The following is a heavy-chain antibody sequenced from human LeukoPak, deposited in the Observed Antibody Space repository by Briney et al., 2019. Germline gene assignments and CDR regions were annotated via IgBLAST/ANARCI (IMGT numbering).Heavy chain of an antibody. D-gene: IGHD2-15*01. CDR1: GGTFSSYA. J-gene: IGHJ4*02. V-gene: IGHV1-69*06. CDR2: IITSGSTA. Sequence: ASLKVSCTASGGTFSSYAMSWVRQAPGQGLEWIGGIITSGSTAYYAQQLKGRVTITADKSTSTAYTQLSSMRSEDTALYYCATGIGYCSGGSCYQKYYFDECGQGWLVTVSS. CDR3: ATGIGYCSGGSCYQKYYFDE.